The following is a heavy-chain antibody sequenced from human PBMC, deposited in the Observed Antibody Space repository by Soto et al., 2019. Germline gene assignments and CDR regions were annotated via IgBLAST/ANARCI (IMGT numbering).Heavy chain of an antibody. CDR1: GFTFSSYG. CDR2: ISYDGSNK. D-gene: IGHD3-10*01. V-gene: IGHV3-30*03. Sequence: QPGGSLRLSCAASGFTFSSYGMHWVRQAPGKGLEWVAVISYDGSNKYYADSVKGRFTISRDNSKNTLYLQMNSLRAEDTAVYYCAMIRNQYGSGIAFGMDVWGQGTTVTAP. CDR3: AMIRNQYGSGIAFGMDV. J-gene: IGHJ6*02.